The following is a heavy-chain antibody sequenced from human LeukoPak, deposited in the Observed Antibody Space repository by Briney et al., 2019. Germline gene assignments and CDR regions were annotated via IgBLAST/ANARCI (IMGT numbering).Heavy chain of an antibody. CDR2: ISSSSSTI. J-gene: IGHJ6*04. CDR1: GFTFSRSG. Sequence: GGSLRLSCAASGFTFSRSGMNWVRQAPGKGLEWVSFISSSSSTIYYTDSVKGRFTISRDNAKNSLYLQMNSLRDEDTAVYYCAEFGMDVRGEGNTVTVSS. CDR3: AEFGMDV. V-gene: IGHV3-48*02.